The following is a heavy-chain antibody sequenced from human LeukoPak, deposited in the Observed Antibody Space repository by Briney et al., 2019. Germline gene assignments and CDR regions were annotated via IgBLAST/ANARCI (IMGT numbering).Heavy chain of an antibody. CDR3: ARGGQLSTGAYFDY. CDR1: GGTFNGHT. V-gene: IGHV1-69*02. D-gene: IGHD6-6*01. CDR2: IIPILDIA. J-gene: IGHJ4*02. Sequence: SVKVSCKASGGTFNGHTFSWVRQAPGQGLEWMGRIIPILDIANYAQKFQGRVTITADKSTSTAYMDLSSLTSEDTAVYYCARGGQLSTGAYFDYWGQGTLVTIAS.